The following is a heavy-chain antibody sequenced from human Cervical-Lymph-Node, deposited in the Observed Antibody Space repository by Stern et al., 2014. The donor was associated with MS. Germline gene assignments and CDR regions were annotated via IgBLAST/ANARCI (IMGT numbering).Heavy chain of an antibody. Sequence: EVQLEESGGDLVQPGRSLRLSCAASGFTFDAYAMHWVRLAPGKGLEWVSGIGWNTGALGYAVSVKGRFTISRDNARNSLYLQWNSLRAEDTPLYYCAGGKRSGVIAGWGYGLDAGGQGPTVPVSS. J-gene: IGHJ6*02. D-gene: IGHD3-16*02. V-gene: IGHV3-9*01. CDR1: GFTFDAYA. CDR3: AGGKRSGVIAGWGYGLDA. CDR2: IGWNTGAL.